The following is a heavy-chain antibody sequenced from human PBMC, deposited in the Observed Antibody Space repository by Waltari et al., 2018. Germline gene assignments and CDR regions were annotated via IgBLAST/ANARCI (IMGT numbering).Heavy chain of an antibody. CDR2: MNPNSGNP. CDR1: GYTFTSYD. CDR3: ARGRVEGCSTSCYSMVP. V-gene: IGHV1-8*02. D-gene: IGHD2-2*02. J-gene: IGHJ5*02. Sequence: QVQLVQSGAEVKKPGASVKVSCKASGYTFTSYDINWVRQATGQGLEWMGGMNPNSGNPGYAQKFQGRVTMARNTSIITAYMGLSSLRSEDTAVYYFARGRVEGCSTSCYSMVPWGQGTLVTVSS.